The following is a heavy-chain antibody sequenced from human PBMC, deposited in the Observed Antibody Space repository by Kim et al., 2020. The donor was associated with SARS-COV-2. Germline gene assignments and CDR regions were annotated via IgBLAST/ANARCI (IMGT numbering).Heavy chain of an antibody. CDR2: INPSGGST. J-gene: IGHJ4*02. CDR1: GYTFTSYY. D-gene: IGHD6-13*01. CDR3: ARDWDRIAAAGISLDY. V-gene: IGHV1-46*01. Sequence: ASVKVSCKASGYTFTSYYMHWVRQAPGQGLEWMGIINPSGGSTSYAQKFQGRVTMTRDTSTSTVYMELSSLRSEDTAVYYCARDWDRIAAAGISLDYWGQGTLVTVSS.